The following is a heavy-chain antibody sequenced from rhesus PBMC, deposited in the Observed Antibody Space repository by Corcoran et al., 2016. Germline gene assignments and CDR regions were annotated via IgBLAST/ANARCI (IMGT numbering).Heavy chain of an antibody. CDR1: VFTFIRYG. Sequence: EVQLVETGGGLVQPGGSLKLSCAASVFTFIRYGMSWVRPAPGKGLDWVSAINSGGCSTYHADSVKGRFTISRDNSKNTLCLQMNSLRAEDTAVYYCAKDTPLYYYSGSYPFDYWGQGVLVTVSS. J-gene: IGHJ4*01. D-gene: IGHD3-16*01. CDR3: AKDTPLYYYSGSYPFDY. CDR2: INSGGCST. V-gene: IGHV3S5*01.